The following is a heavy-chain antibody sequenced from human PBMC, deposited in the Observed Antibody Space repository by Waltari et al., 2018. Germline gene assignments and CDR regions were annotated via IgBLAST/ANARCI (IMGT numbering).Heavy chain of an antibody. CDR2: IFHSGST. V-gene: IGHV4-38-2*02. CDR1: GYSIRSTYY. D-gene: IGHD3-10*01. CDR3: ATDPSYYGSGTYWVGWFDP. Sequence: QVQLQESGPGLVKPSETLSLTCTVSGYSIRSTYYWGWIRQSPGKGLEWIGSIFHSGSTYYNPSLKSRVTISVDTSKNQFSLKLSSVTAADTAVYYCATDPSYYGSGTYWVGWFDPWGQGTLVTVSS. J-gene: IGHJ5*02.